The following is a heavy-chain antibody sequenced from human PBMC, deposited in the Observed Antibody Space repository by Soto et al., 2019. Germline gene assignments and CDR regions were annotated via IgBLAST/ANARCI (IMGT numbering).Heavy chain of an antibody. Sequence: GGSLRLSCAASGFTFSGYAMHWVRQAPGKGLEWVAFISYDGSLKYYADSVKGRFTTSRDNSQNTLYLQMNSLRPEDTAVYYCARDVPLGHWGQGALVTVSS. CDR2: ISYDGSLK. CDR1: GFTFSGYA. J-gene: IGHJ4*02. V-gene: IGHV3-30-3*01. D-gene: IGHD3-16*01. CDR3: ARDVPLGH.